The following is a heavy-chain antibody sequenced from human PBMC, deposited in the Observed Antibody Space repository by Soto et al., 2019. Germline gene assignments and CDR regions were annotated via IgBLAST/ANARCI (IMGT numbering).Heavy chain of an antibody. J-gene: IGHJ4*02. CDR2: IKSRFDGGTT. CDR3: MTHAYLNGRGH. Sequence: PGGSLRLSCATSGFIFRNDWMNLVRQSPGKGLEWVARIKSRFDGGTTDYAAPVEGRFFISMDDSKNTLFLQMNSLQSEDTAVYYCMTHAYLNGRGHWGQGTLVTVSS. D-gene: IGHD2-8*01. V-gene: IGHV3-15*01. CDR1: GFIFRNDW.